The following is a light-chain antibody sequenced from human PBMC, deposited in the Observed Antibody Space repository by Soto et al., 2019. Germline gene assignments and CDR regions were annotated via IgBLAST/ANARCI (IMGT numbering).Light chain of an antibody. J-gene: IGKJ1*01. CDR1: QSVSSN. Sequence: EIVMKQYPATLSVSPGERATLSCRASQSVSSNLAWYQQKPGQAPRLLIYGASTRATGIPARFSGSGSGTEFTLTISSLQSEDFAVYYCQQYNNWRTFGQGTKVDVK. V-gene: IGKV3-15*01. CDR3: QQYNNWRT. CDR2: GAS.